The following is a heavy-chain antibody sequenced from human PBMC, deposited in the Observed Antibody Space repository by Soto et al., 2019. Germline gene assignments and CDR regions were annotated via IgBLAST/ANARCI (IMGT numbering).Heavy chain of an antibody. D-gene: IGHD1-1*01. CDR3: ARVERGTATTVVDAFDI. Sequence: AETLSLTCAVFGGSVNSGNYYWSWIRQPPGKGPEWIGEMSHSGGTHFNPSLKSRVTISVDTSKNQFSLKMSSVTAADTALYYCARVERGTATTVVDAFDIWGPGTMVTV. CDR1: GGSVNSGNYY. V-gene: IGHV4-61*01. CDR2: MSHSGGT. J-gene: IGHJ3*02.